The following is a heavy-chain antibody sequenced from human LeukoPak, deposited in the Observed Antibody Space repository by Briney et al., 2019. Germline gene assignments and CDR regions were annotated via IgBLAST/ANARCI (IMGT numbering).Heavy chain of an antibody. CDR2: INPNSGGT. CDR3: ATNQYGDYTLGDY. J-gene: IGHJ4*02. CDR1: GYTFTDYY. V-gene: IGHV1-2*02. D-gene: IGHD4-17*01. Sequence: ASVKVSCKASGYTFTDYYIHWVRQAPGQGLEWMGWINPNSGGTNSAQKFQGRVAMTRDTSISTAYMELSTLRSDDTAVYYCATNQYGDYTLGDYWGQGTLVSVSS.